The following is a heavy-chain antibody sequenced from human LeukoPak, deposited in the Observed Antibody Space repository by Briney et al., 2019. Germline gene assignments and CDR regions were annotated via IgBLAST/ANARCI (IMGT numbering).Heavy chain of an antibody. Sequence: PSETLSLTCTVSGGSISLYYWSWIRQPPGKGLEWIGEINHSGSTNYNPSLKSRVTISVDTSKNQFSLKLSSVTAADTAVYYCARGRYYLPAQYFDYWGQGTLVTVSS. CDR2: INHSGST. J-gene: IGHJ4*02. CDR1: GGSISLYY. V-gene: IGHV4-34*01. D-gene: IGHD3-10*01. CDR3: ARGRYYLPAQYFDY.